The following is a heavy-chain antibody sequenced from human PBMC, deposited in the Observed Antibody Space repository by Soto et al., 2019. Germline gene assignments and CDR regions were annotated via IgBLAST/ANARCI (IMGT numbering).Heavy chain of an antibody. CDR1: GYTFTSYA. D-gene: IGHD3-10*01. J-gene: IGHJ6*03. Sequence: ASVKVSCNASGYTFTSYAMHWVRQAPGQRLEWMGWINAGNGNTKYSQKFQGRVTITRDTSASTAYMELSSLRSEDTAVYYCARSGYYYGSGSYYPLDMDVWGKGTTVTVSS. V-gene: IGHV1-3*01. CDR2: INAGNGNT. CDR3: ARSGYYYGSGSYYPLDMDV.